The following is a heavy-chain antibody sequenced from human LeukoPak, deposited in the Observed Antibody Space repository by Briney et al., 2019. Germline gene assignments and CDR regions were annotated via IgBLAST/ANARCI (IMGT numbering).Heavy chain of an antibody. CDR1: GFTFTTYA. Sequence: GGSLRLSCAASGFTFTTYAMSWVRQAPGKGLEWVSSISGSGGSTYYADSVKGRFAISRDNSKNTLYLQMNSLRAEDTAVYYCAKHTSYYYNYMDVWGKGTTVTVSS. CDR3: AKHTSYYYNYMDV. V-gene: IGHV3-23*01. CDR2: ISGSGGST. D-gene: IGHD3-3*01. J-gene: IGHJ6*03.